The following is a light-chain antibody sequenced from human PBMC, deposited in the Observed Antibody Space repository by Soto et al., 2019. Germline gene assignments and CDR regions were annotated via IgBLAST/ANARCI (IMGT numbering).Light chain of an antibody. CDR1: QDIRTY. V-gene: IGKV1-39*01. Sequence: DIQMTQSPSSLSASVGDRVTITCRTSQDIRTYLNWYQQKPGKAPNLLIYAASSLQSGVPSRFSGTESGTDFTLTISSLHPEDFATYYCQQSYSAPFAFGPGTKVDSK. CDR3: QQSYSAPFA. J-gene: IGKJ3*01. CDR2: AAS.